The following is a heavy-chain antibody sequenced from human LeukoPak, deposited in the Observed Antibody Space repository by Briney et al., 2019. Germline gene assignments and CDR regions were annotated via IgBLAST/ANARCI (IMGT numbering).Heavy chain of an antibody. CDR3: ARGPWGFGDYYMDV. D-gene: IGHD3-10*01. CDR1: GYTFTSYY. CDR2: FDPEDVKT. V-gene: IGHV1-24*01. Sequence: ASVKVSCKASGYTFTSYYMHWVRQAPGKGLEWMGGFDPEDVKTIYAQKFQGRVTMTEDTSTDTAYMELSSLRSEDTAVYYCARGPWGFGDYYMDVWGKGTTVTVSS. J-gene: IGHJ6*03.